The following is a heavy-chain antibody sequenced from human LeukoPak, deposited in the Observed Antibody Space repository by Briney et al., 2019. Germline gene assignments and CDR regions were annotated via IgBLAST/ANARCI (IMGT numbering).Heavy chain of an antibody. CDR2: IYYSGST. Sequence: SETLSLTCTVSGGSISRYYWSWIRQPPGKGLEWIGYIYYSGSTNYNPSLKSRVTISVDTSKNQFSLKLSSVTAADTAVYYCARGIPSLYYDIFPFDPWGQGTLVTVSS. V-gene: IGHV4-59*01. D-gene: IGHD3-9*01. CDR3: ARGIPSLYYDIFPFDP. CDR1: GGSISRYY. J-gene: IGHJ5*02.